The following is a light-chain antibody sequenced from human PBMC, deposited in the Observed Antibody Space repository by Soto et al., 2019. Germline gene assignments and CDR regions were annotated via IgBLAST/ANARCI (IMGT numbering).Light chain of an antibody. Sequence: EIVLTQSPATLSLSPGERATLSCRASQSVSSYLAWFQQKPGQAPRLLIYDASNRATGIPARFSGSGSGTDITLTISSLEPEDFEVYYCQQRSNWPYTFGQGTKLEIK. CDR1: QSVSSY. CDR2: DAS. CDR3: QQRSNWPYT. J-gene: IGKJ2*01. V-gene: IGKV3-11*01.